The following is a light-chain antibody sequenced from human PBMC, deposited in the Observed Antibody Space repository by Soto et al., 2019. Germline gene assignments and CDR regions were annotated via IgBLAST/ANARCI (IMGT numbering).Light chain of an antibody. V-gene: IGKV3-20*01. Sequence: EIVVTQSPGTLSLSPGERATLSGRASQSVSSRHLAWYQQKPGQAPRLLIYGTSNRATGIPDRFSGGGSGTDFTLTISRLEPEDFAVYYCQQFSSYPLTFGGGTKVDIK. J-gene: IGKJ4*01. CDR1: QSVSSRH. CDR3: QQFSSYPLT. CDR2: GTS.